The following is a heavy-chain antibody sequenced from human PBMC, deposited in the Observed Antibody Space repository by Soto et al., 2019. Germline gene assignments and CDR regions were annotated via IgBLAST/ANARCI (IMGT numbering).Heavy chain of an antibody. V-gene: IGHV3-30*18. D-gene: IGHD3-22*01. CDR3: AKEKYYYDSSGYLDY. CDR1: GFTFSSYG. J-gene: IGHJ4*02. CDR2: ISYDGSNK. Sequence: QVQLVESGGGVVQPGRSLRLSCGASGFTFSSYGMHWVRQAPGKGLEWVEVISYDGSNKYYLDSVKGRFTISRDNSKNTLYRQMNSLRAEDTAVYYCAKEKYYYDSSGYLDYWGQGTLVTVSS.